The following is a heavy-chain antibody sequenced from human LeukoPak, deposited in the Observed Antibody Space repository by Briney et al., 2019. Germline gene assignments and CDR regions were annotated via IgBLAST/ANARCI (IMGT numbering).Heavy chain of an antibody. V-gene: IGHV4-59*08. CDR3: ARRFRDYSYFEY. CDR1: GGSISSYY. CDR2: ISYSGST. J-gene: IGHJ4*02. D-gene: IGHD4-11*01. Sequence: SETLSLTCTVSGGSISSYYWNWIRQPPGKGLEWIGYISYSGSTNYNPSLKSRVTISIDTSKNHFSLKLRSVTAADTAVYYCARRFRDYSYFEYWGQGTLVTVSS.